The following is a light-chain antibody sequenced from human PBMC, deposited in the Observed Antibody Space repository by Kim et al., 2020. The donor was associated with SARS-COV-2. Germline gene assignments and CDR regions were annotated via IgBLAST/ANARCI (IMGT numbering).Light chain of an antibody. V-gene: IGKV4-1*01. J-gene: IGKJ1*01. CDR3: QQYHTTPWT. Sequence: DIVLTQSPDSLAVSLGERATIDCKSSQTVLYSSNNNNYLAWYQQKPGQPPRLLIYWASTRESGVPDRFSGSGSGTHFTLTISSLQAEDVAVYYCQQYHTTPWTFGQGTKVDIK. CDR1: QTVLYSSNNNNY. CDR2: WAS.